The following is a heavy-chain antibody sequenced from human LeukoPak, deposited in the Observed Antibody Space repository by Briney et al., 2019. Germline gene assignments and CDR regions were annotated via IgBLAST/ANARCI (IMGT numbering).Heavy chain of an antibody. CDR3: AKSPFSDYDDAFDI. CDR2: ITPFNGNT. J-gene: IGHJ3*02. D-gene: IGHD5-12*01. V-gene: IGHV1-45*02. Sequence: GSSVKASCKASGYTFTYRYLHWVRQAPGQALEWMGWITPFNGNTNYAQQFQDRVTITRHRSRNTLYMELNSLRFEDTAMYYCAKSPFSDYDDAFDIWGQGTMVTVSS. CDR1: GYTFTYRY.